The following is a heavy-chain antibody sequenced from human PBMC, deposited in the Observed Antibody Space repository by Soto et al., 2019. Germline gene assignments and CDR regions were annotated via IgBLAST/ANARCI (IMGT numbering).Heavy chain of an antibody. CDR1: GHTLTELS. V-gene: IGHV1-24*01. CDR2: FDPEDGET. D-gene: IGHD6-19*01. J-gene: IGHJ4*02. CDR3: ATGIAVAGTTFDY. Sequence: ASVKVSCKVSGHTLTELSMHWVRQAPGKGLEWMGGFDPEDGETIYAQRFQGRVTMTEDTSTDTAYMELSSLRSEDTAVYYCATGIAVAGTTFDYWGQGTLVTVSS.